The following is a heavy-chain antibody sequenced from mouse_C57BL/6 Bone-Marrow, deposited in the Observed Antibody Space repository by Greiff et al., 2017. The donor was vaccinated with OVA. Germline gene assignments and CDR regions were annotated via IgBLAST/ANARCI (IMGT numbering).Heavy chain of an antibody. Sequence: EVMLVESGGGLVQPKGSLKLSCAASGFTFNTYAMHWVRQAPGKGLEWVARIRSKSSNYATYYADSVKDRFTISRDDSQSMLYLQMNNLKTEDTAMYYCVRDENYSNYEGFAYWGQGTLVTVSA. CDR3: VRDENYSNYEGFAY. J-gene: IGHJ3*01. D-gene: IGHD2-5*01. V-gene: IGHV10-3*01. CDR1: GFTFNTYA. CDR2: IRSKSSNYAT.